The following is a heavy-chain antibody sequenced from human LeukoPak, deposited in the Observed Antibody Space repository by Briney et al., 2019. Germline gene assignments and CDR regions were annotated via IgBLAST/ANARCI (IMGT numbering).Heavy chain of an antibody. CDR1: GYTFTSYG. V-gene: IGHV1-18*01. Sequence: ASVKVSYKASGYTFTSYGISWVRQAPGQGLEWMGWISAYNGNTNYAQKLQGRVTMTTDTSTSTAYMELRSLRSDDTAVYYCARADDCVWGSYRSDYWGQGTLVTVSS. CDR2: ISAYNGNT. CDR3: ARADDCVWGSYRSDY. D-gene: IGHD3-16*02. J-gene: IGHJ4*02.